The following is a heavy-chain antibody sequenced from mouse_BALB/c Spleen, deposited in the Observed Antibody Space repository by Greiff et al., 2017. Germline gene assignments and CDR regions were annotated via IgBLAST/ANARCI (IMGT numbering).Heavy chain of an antibody. CDR1: GFTFSSYY. Sequence: EVQLVESGGGLVKLGGSLKLSCAASGFTFSSYYMSWVRQTPEKRLELVAAINSNGGSTYYPDTVKGRFTISSDNAKNTLYLQMSSLKSEDTALYYCARHDGNYWYFDVWGAGTTVTVSS. V-gene: IGHV5-6-2*01. CDR3: ARHDGNYWYFDV. D-gene: IGHD2-1*01. CDR2: INSNGGST. J-gene: IGHJ1*01.